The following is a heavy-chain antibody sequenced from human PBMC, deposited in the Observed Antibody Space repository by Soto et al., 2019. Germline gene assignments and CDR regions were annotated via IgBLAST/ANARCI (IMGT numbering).Heavy chain of an antibody. D-gene: IGHD2-15*01. CDR1: GGTFSSYT. CDR3: ASHPDSGVLDY. V-gene: IGHV1-69*02. CDR2: IIPILGIA. Sequence: QVQLVQSGAEVKKPGSSVKVSCKASGGTFSSYTISWVRQAPGQGLEWMGRIIPILGIANYAQKFQGRVTITAGKSTSTAYVELSSLRSEDTAVYYCASHPDSGVLDYWGQGTLVTVSS. J-gene: IGHJ4*02.